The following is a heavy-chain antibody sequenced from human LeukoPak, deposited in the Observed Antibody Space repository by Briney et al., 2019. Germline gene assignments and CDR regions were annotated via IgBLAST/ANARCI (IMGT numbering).Heavy chain of an antibody. CDR2: IHYSGST. CDR1: GGSISSGDYY. CDR3: ARAFDFVTGLTHYYGMDV. D-gene: IGHD3-9*01. V-gene: IGHV4-30-4*02. J-gene: IGHJ6*02. Sequence: PSDTLSLTCTVSGGSISSGDYYWSWFPQPPGKGLEWMGYIHYSGSTYYSPSLKSRVTISRDTSKNQFSLKLSSVTAADTAVYYCARAFDFVTGLTHYYGMDVWGQGTTVTVSS.